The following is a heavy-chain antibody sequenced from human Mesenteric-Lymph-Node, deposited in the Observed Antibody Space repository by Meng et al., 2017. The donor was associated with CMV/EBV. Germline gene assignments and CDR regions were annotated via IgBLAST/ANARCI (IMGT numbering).Heavy chain of an antibody. CDR2: IFWNDDR. V-gene: IGHV2-5*01. CDR3: VRKSSLS. J-gene: IGHJ5*02. D-gene: IGHD6-13*01. CDR1: EFALTTSGVG. Sequence: LGLDCSISEFALTTSGVGVSWDRETAGKALGWLTLIFWNDDRRYSPSLMSRLTMTKDTSKNQMVLALASKDPVDTATYYCVRKSSLSWGQGTLVTVSS.